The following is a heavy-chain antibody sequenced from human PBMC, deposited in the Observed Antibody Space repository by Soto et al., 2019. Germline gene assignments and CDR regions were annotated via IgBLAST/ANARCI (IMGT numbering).Heavy chain of an antibody. CDR2: INPSGGST. D-gene: IGHD3-22*01. V-gene: IGHV1-46*01. Sequence: GASVKVSCKASGYTFTSYYMHWVRQAPGQGLEWMGIINPSGGSTSYAQKFQGRVTMTRDTSTSTVYMELSSLRSEDTAVYYCARVATYYYDSSGYYVSYFDYWGQGTLVTVSS. J-gene: IGHJ4*02. CDR3: ARVATYYYDSSGYYVSYFDY. CDR1: GYTFTSYY.